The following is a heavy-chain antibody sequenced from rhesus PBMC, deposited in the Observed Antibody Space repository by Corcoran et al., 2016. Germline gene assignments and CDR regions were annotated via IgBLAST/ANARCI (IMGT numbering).Heavy chain of an antibody. CDR3: ARDLGGNLDY. CDR2: ISNGGGST. J-gene: IGHJ4*01. V-gene: IGHV3-178*01. CDR1: GLTFSDYY. Sequence: EVQLVESGGGLAKPGGSLRLSCAASGLTFSDYYIDWVRQAPGKGLEWVSRISNGGGSTWSADSVKGRFTISRENAKNKLYLQMNSLRAEDTAVYYCARDLGGNLDYWGQGVLVTVSS. D-gene: IGHD4-35*01.